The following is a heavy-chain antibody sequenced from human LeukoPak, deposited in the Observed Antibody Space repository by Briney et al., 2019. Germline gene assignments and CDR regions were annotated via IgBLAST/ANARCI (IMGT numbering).Heavy chain of an antibody. V-gene: IGHV3-23*01. CDR3: ARNDFGSGWLGDN. Sequence: GGSLRLSCAASGFTFSTYAMSWVRQAPGKGLEWVSTIGGGGGGTYYADSVKGRFTISRDTSKNTLFLQMNSLRAEDTAVYYCARNDFGSGWLGDNWGQGTLVIVFS. CDR1: GFTFSTYA. D-gene: IGHD6-19*01. J-gene: IGHJ4*02. CDR2: IGGGGGGT.